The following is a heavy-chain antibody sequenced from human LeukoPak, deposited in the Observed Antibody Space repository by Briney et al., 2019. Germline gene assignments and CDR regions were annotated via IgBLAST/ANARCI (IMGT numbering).Heavy chain of an antibody. CDR2: ISYDGSNK. V-gene: IGHV3-30*18. CDR3: AKVILAARLFDPGTYYMDV. CDR1: GFTFSSYG. Sequence: GGSLRLSCAASGFTFSSYGMHWVRQAPGNRLEWVAVISYDGSNKYYADSVKGRFTISRDNSKNTLYLQMNSLRAEDTAVYYCAKVILAARLFDPGTYYMDVWGKGTTVTVSS. D-gene: IGHD6-6*01. J-gene: IGHJ6*03.